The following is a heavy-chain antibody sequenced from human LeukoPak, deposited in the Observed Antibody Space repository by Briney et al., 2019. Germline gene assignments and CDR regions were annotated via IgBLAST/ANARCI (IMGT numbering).Heavy chain of an antibody. D-gene: IGHD2-15*01. J-gene: IGHJ4*02. Sequence: TGGSLRLSCAASGFTFSSYAMSWVRQAPGKGLEWVSAISGSGGSTYYADSVKGRFTISRDNSKNTLYLQMNSLRAEDTAVYYCASLVVVAATEDYWGQGTLVTVSS. V-gene: IGHV3-23*01. CDR2: ISGSGGST. CDR1: GFTFSSYA. CDR3: ASLVVVAATEDY.